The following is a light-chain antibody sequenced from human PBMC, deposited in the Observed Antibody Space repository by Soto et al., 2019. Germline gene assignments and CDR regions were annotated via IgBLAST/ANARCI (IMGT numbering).Light chain of an antibody. CDR2: EVR. CDR1: SRDIGAYNL. J-gene: IGLJ2*01. V-gene: IGLV2-14*01. CDR3: SAYTSISTLV. Sequence: QSVLTQPASVSGSPGQSITISCSGTSRDIGAYNLVSWYQQPPGNAPKLLIYEVRNRPSGISYRFSGSKSGTTASLTISILLPEDEADYYCSAYTSISTLVFGGGTKLTVL.